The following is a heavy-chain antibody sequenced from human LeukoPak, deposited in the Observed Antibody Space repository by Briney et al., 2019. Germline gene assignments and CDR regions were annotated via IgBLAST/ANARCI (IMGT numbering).Heavy chain of an antibody. Sequence: GGSLRLSCAASGFTFSSYAMHWVRQAPGKGLEWVAVISYDGSNKYYADSVKGRFTISRDNSKNTLYLQMNSLRAEDTAVYYCARSYYSSSWYYFDYWGQGTLVTVSS. V-gene: IGHV3-30-3*01. CDR1: GFTFSSYA. CDR3: ARSYYSSSWYYFDY. CDR2: ISYDGSNK. D-gene: IGHD6-13*01. J-gene: IGHJ4*02.